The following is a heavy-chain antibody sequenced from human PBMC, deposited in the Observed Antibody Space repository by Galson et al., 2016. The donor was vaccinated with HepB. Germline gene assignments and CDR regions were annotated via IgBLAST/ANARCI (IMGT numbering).Heavy chain of an antibody. CDR1: DFAFSGRW. CDR2: INADGTST. Sequence: SLRLSCAASDFAFSGRWMHWVRQVPGKGLVWVSYINADGTSTNYADSVKGRFTISRDNAKNTVHLQMNSLRAEDTAIYYCTRNDSYGLDVWGQGTTVTVSS. D-gene: IGHD2-21*02. V-gene: IGHV3-74*01. CDR3: TRNDSYGLDV. J-gene: IGHJ6*02.